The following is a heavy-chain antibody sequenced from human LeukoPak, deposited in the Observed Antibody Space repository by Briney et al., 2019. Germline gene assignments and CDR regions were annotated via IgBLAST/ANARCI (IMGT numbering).Heavy chain of an antibody. D-gene: IGHD3-3*01. Sequence: PGRSLRLSCAASGFTFSSYGMHWVRQAPGKGLEWVAFIRYDGSNKYYADSVKGRFTISRDNSKNTLYLQMNSLRAEDTAVYYCARSYFGVVSPYYFDYWGQGTLVTVSS. V-gene: IGHV3-30*02. J-gene: IGHJ4*02. CDR2: IRYDGSNK. CDR3: ARSYFGVVSPYYFDY. CDR1: GFTFSSYG.